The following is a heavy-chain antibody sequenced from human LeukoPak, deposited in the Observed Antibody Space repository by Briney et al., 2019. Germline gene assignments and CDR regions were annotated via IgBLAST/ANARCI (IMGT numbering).Heavy chain of an antibody. CDR1: GGSISSYY. CDR3: ARANYYGSGSYQSWFDP. D-gene: IGHD3-10*01. J-gene: IGHJ5*02. CDR2: IYYSGST. Sequence: SETLSLTCTVSGGSISSYYWSWIRQPPGKGLEWIGYIYYSGSTNYNPSLKSRVTISVDTSKNQFSLKLSSVTAAHTAVYYCARANYYGSGSYQSWFDPWGQGTLVTVSS. V-gene: IGHV4-59*01.